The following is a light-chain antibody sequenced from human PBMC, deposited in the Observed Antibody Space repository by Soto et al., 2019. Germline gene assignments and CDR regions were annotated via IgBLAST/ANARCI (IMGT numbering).Light chain of an antibody. CDR2: EVS. CDR3: CSYAGSSTHV. J-gene: IGLJ1*01. Sequence: QSVLTQPASVSGSPGQSITFSCTGTSSDVGSSNLVSWYQQHPGKAPKLLIYEVSKRPSGVSNNFSGSKSGNTASLTISGLQAEDEADYYCCSYAGSSTHVFGTGTKVTVL. V-gene: IGLV2-23*02. CDR1: SSDVGSSNL.